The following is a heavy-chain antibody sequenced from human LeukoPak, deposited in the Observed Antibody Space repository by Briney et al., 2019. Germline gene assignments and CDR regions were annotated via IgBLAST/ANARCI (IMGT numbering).Heavy chain of an antibody. Sequence: PGGSLRLSCAVSGFTFSDYYMSWIRQAPGKGLEWVGEINHSGSTNYNPSLKSRVTISVDTSKNQFSLKLSSVTAADTAVYYCARVMGWFGGFDYWGQGTLVTVSS. V-gene: IGHV4-34*01. D-gene: IGHD3-10*01. J-gene: IGHJ4*02. CDR2: INHSGST. CDR1: GFTFSDYY. CDR3: ARVMGWFGGFDY.